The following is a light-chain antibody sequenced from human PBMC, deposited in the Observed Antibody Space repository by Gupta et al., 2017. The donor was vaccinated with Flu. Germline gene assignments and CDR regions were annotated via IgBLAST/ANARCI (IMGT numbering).Light chain of an antibody. J-gene: IGLJ3*02. CDR2: NDN. Sequence: RVTISCSGSSSNIGSNTVNWYQQVPGTAPKVLIYNDNERPSGVPDRFSASKSGTSASLAISELQSEDEADYYCAAWDDSLNGGVFGGGTKLTVL. CDR3: AAWDDSLNGGV. CDR1: SSNIGSNT. V-gene: IGLV1-44*01.